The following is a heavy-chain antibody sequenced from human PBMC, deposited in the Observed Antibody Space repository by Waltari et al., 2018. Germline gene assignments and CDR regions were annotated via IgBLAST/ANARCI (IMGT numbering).Heavy chain of an antibody. J-gene: IGHJ5*02. Sequence: EVQLVESGGGLVKPGGSLRLSCAASGFTFSSYSMNWVRQAPGKGLEWVSYISSSSSYIYYADSVKGRFTISRDNAKNSLYLQMNSLRAEDTAVYYCATENGDYDDWFDPWGQGTLVTVSS. CDR1: GFTFSSYS. CDR3: ATENGDYDDWFDP. D-gene: IGHD4-17*01. CDR2: ISSSSSYI. V-gene: IGHV3-21*01.